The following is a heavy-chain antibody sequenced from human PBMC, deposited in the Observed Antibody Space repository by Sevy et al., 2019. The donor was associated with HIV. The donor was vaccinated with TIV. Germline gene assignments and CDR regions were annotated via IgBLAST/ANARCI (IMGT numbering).Heavy chain of an antibody. CDR2: ISGSGGST. CDR3: AKDDAYCSGGSCYSPYYDYIWGSYRWSGMDV. D-gene: IGHD2-15*01. J-gene: IGHJ6*02. CDR1: GFTFSSYA. V-gene: IGHV3-23*01. Sequence: GGSLRLSCAASGFTFSSYAMSWVRQAPGKGLEWVSAISGSGGSTYYADSVKGRFTISRDNSKNTLYLKMNSLRAEDTAXYYCAKDDAYCSGGSCYSPYYDYIWGSYRWSGMDVWGQGTTVTVSS.